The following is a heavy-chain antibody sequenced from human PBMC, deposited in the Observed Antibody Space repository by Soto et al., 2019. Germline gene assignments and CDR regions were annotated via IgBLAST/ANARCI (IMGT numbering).Heavy chain of an antibody. CDR1: GGTVASSHW. CDR3: AREIGTAGGNNYFDP. CDR2: VYHTGDT. D-gene: IGHD2-21*02. V-gene: IGHV4-4*02. J-gene: IGHJ5*02. Sequence: SVTLSLTWGGSGGTVASSHWWSWVRQSLGRGLEWIGNVYHTGDTNFNPSLQSRVTFSVDKSNNQFSLRLTSVTAADTAVYFCAREIGTAGGNNYFDPWGPGTLVTVSS.